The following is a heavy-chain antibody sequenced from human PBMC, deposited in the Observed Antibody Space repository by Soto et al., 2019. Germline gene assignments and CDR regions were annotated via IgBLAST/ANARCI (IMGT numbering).Heavy chain of an antibody. J-gene: IGHJ4*02. CDR2: IYLDDYK. Sequence: QITLKESGPSLVKPTQTLTLTCTFSGFSLTTTGVGVIFIRQPPGKALEWLALIYLDDYKHYIPSLRSRLTFPKDTTKNQVVPTLTNVDPDDTGTYFLSHVGGLEQWLYRLDHWGQGTLVTVSS. CDR1: GFSLTTTGVG. D-gene: IGHD6-19*01. V-gene: IGHV2-5*02. CDR3: SHVGGLEQWLYRLDH.